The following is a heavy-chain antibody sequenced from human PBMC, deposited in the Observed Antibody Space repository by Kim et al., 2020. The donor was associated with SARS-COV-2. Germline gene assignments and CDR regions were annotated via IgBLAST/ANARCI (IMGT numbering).Heavy chain of an antibody. CDR3: ARDLWFRELKEGNWFDP. V-gene: IGHV7-4-1*02. D-gene: IGHD3-10*01. J-gene: IGHJ5*02. CDR1: GYTFTSYA. Sequence: ASVKVSCKASGYTFTSYAMNWVRQAPGQGLEWMGWINTNTGNPTYAQGFTGRFVFSLDTSVSTAYLQISSLKAEDTAVYYCARDLWFRELKEGNWFDPWGQGTLVTVSS. CDR2: INTNTGNP.